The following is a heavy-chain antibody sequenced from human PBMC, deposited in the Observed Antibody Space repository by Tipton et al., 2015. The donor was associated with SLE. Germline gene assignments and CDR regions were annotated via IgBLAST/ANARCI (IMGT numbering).Heavy chain of an antibody. CDR1: GASINSNF. J-gene: IGHJ5*02. CDR2: IYSGGST. Sequence: GSLRLSCTVSGASINSNFWSWIRQSPGKGLEWIGYIYSGGSTKYNPYFESRVTMSIDTSKNQFSLKVTSVTAADTAVYFCVRDPSSSYTNWFDPWGQGTRVTVSS. D-gene: IGHD2-15*01. CDR3: VRDPSSSYTNWFDP. V-gene: IGHV4-4*08.